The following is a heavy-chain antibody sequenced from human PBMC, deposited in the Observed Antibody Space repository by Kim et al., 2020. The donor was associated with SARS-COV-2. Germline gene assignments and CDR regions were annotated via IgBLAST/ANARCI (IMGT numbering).Heavy chain of an antibody. V-gene: IGHV3-23*01. CDR3: AKNYYGSGSYSPNWFDP. Sequence: VEGRFTSSRDKSKNTVYLQMNSLRAEDTAVYYCAKNYYGSGSYSPNWFDPWGQGTLVTVSS. J-gene: IGHJ5*02. D-gene: IGHD3-10*01.